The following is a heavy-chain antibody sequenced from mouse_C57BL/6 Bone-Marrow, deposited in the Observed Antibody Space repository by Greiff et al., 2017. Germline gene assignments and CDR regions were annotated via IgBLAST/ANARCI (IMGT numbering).Heavy chain of an antibody. CDR2: GQGLEWFG. V-gene: IGHV1-87*01. CDR1: YTFSRRVH. Sequence: QVQLQQSGPELARPWASVKISCQAFYTFSRRVHFAIRDTNYWMQWVKQRPGQGLEWFGAIYPGNGDTSYNQKFKGKATLTADKSSSTAYMQLSSLTSEDSAVYYCSLDCSYYFGYWGQGTTLTVSS. J-gene: IGHJ2*01. CDR3: SEDSAVYYCSLDCSYYFGY.